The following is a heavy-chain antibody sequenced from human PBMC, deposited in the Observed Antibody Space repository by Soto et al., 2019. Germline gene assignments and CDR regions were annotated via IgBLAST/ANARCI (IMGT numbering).Heavy chain of an antibody. CDR3: AGHRGFFSSHFDH. CDR1: GGSMRSSSFY. V-gene: IGHV4-39*01. D-gene: IGHD3-10*01. J-gene: IGHJ4*02. CDR2: IYHSGST. Sequence: QFHLQESGPGLVKPSETLSLTCSVSGGSMRSSSFYWGWIRQPPGRGLEWIGSIYHSGSTLYSSSLKSRVTLSVDTSKNQVSLNLSSVTAADTAVYYCAGHRGFFSSHFDHWGQGTLVTVSS.